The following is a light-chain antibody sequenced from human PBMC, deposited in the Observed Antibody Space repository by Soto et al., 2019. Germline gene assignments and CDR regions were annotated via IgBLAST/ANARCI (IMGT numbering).Light chain of an antibody. Sequence: QSALTQPPSASGSPGQSVAISCTGTSSDVGGYNYVSWYQQHPGKAPKLMIYEVNKRPSGVPDRFSGSKSGNTASLTVSGLQAEDEAYYYCCSYAGSSYYVFGSGTKLTVL. CDR1: SSDVGGYNY. CDR2: EVN. J-gene: IGLJ1*01. CDR3: CSYAGSSYYV. V-gene: IGLV2-8*01.